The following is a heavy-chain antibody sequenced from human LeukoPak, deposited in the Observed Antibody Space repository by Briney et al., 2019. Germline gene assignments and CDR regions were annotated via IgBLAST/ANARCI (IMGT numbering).Heavy chain of an antibody. CDR3: AGAGGDHYYFDY. D-gene: IGHD3-16*01. V-gene: IGHV1-69*02. CDR1: GGTFSSYT. CDR2: IIPILGIA. Sequence: ASVKVSCKASGGTFSSYTISWVRQAPGQGLEWMGRIIPILGIANYAQKFQGRVTITADKSTSTAYMDLSSLRSEDTAVYYCAGAGGDHYYFDYWGQGTLVTVSS. J-gene: IGHJ4*02.